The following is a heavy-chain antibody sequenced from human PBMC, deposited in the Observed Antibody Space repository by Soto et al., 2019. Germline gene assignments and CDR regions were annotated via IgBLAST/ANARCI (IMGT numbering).Heavy chain of an antibody. CDR3: ARDSSGFWFDP. Sequence: TLSLTCTVSGGSISSGDYYWSWIRQPPGKGLEWIGYIYYSGSTYYNPSLKSRVTISVDTSKNQFSLKLSSVTAADTAVYYCARDSSGFWFDPWGQGTLVTVSS. V-gene: IGHV4-30-4*01. D-gene: IGHD3-22*01. J-gene: IGHJ5*02. CDR1: GGSISSGDYY. CDR2: IYYSGST.